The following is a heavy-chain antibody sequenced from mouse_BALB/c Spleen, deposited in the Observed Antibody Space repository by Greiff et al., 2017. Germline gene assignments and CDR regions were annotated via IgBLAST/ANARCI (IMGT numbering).Heavy chain of an antibody. CDR3: ARGSSGYVYDFDY. V-gene: IGHV2-9*02. J-gene: IGHJ2*01. Sequence: VQLQQSGPGLVAPSQSLSITCTVSGFSLTSYGVHWVRQPPGKGLEWLGVIWAGGSTNYNSALMSRLSISKDNSKSPVFLKMNSMQTDDTAMYYCARGSSGYVYDFDYWGQGTALTVSS. CDR2: IWAGGST. CDR1: GFSLTSYG. D-gene: IGHD3-1*01.